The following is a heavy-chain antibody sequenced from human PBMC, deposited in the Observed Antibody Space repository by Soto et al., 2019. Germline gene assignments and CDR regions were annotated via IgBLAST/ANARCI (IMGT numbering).Heavy chain of an antibody. CDR1: GYTFTSYG. CDR3: AGERGGRRCYYYCGMDV. CDR2: ISAYNGNT. V-gene: IGHV1-18*01. J-gene: IGHJ6*02. D-gene: IGHD3-10*01. Sequence: QVQLVQSGAEVKKPGASVKVSCKASGYTFTSYGISWVRQAPGQGLEWMGWISAYNGNTNYAQKLQGRVTMTTDTSMTTAYMELRSVRSDDAAVYDRAGERGGRRCYYYCGMDVWGQGTTVTVSS.